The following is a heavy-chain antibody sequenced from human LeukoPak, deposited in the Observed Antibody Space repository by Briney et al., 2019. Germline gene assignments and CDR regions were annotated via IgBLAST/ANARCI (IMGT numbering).Heavy chain of an antibody. CDR1: GFTFSSYA. V-gene: IGHV3-23*01. Sequence: AGGSLRLSCAASGFTFSSYAMSWVRQAPGKGLEWVSAISGSGGSTYYADSVKGRFTISRDNAKNSLYLQMNSLRAEDSAVYYCARNSPVKSNDYWGQGALVTVSS. CDR3: ARNSPVKSNDY. J-gene: IGHJ4*02. CDR2: ISGSGGST. D-gene: IGHD2-21*01.